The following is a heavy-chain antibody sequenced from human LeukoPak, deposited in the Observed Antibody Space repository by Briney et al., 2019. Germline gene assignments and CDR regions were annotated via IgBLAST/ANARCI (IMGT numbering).Heavy chain of an antibody. CDR3: AKDYSRYYYGSGVTDY. J-gene: IGHJ4*02. V-gene: IGHV3-23*01. CDR1: GFTFSSYA. CDR2: ISGSGGST. Sequence: PGGSLRLSCAASGFTFSSYAMSWVRQAPGKGLEWVSAISGSGGSTYYADSVKGRFTISRDNSKNTLYLQMNSLRAEDTAVYYCAKDYSRYYYGSGVTDYWGQGTLVTVSS. D-gene: IGHD3-10*01.